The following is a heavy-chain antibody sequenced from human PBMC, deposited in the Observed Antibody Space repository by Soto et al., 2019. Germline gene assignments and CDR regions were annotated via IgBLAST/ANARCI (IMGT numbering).Heavy chain of an antibody. V-gene: IGHV3-23*01. D-gene: IGHD3-16*01. CDR3: AKGQPYTLGVWAGGFDI. CDR1: GFTFSIYA. J-gene: IGHJ3*02. CDR2: ISGSGSST. Sequence: EVQLLESGGGLAQPGGSLRLSCAASGFTFSIYAMSWVRQAPGKGLEWVSGISGSGSSTYYADAVKGRFSISRDNSTHTLYLQMNSLRVEDTAVYYCAKGQPYTLGVWAGGFDIWGQGTMVTVSS.